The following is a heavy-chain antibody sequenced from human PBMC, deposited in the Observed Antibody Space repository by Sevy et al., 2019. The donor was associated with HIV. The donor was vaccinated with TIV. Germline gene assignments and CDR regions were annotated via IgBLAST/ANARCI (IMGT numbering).Heavy chain of an antibody. CDR3: ATDRGGSAAVYYYYGMDV. Sequence: ASVKVSCKVSGYTLTELSMHWVRQAPGKGLEWMGGFDPEDGETIYAQKFQGRVTMTEDTSTDTAYMELSSLRSEGTAVYYCATDRGGSAAVYYYYGMDVWGQGTTVTVSS. CDR1: GYTLTELS. V-gene: IGHV1-24*01. CDR2: FDPEDGET. J-gene: IGHJ6*02. D-gene: IGHD2-2*01.